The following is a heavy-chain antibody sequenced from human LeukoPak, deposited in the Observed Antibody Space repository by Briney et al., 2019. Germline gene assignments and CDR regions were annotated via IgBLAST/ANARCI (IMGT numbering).Heavy chain of an antibody. CDR1: GGSFSGYY. Sequence: SETLSLTCAVYGGSFSGYYWSWIRQPPGKGLEWIGEINHSGSTNYNPSLKSRVTISVDTSKNQFSLKLSSVTAADTAVYYCARGRDYGDYRRRSAYYYYMDVWGKGTTVTVSS. CDR2: INHSGST. V-gene: IGHV4-34*01. J-gene: IGHJ6*03. D-gene: IGHD4-17*01. CDR3: ARGRDYGDYRRRSAYYYYMDV.